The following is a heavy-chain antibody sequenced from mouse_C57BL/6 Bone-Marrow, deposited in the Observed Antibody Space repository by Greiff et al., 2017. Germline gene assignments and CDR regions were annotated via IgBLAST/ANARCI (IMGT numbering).Heavy chain of an antibody. V-gene: IGHV1-52*01. CDR1: GYTFTSYW. D-gene: IGHD1-3*01. Sequence: VQLKQPGAELVRPGSSVKLSCKASGYTFTSYWMHWVKQRPIQGLEWIGNIDPSDSETHYNQKFKDKATLTVDKSSSTAYMQLSSLTSEDSAVYYGAREGLKRAMDYWGQGTSVTVSS. CDR3: AREGLKRAMDY. CDR2: IDPSDSET. J-gene: IGHJ4*01.